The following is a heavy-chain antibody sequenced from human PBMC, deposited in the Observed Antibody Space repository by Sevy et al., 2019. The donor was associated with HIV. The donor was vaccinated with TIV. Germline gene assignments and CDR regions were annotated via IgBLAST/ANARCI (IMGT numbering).Heavy chain of an antibody. CDR1: GYTFTGYY. V-gene: IGHV1-2*02. CDR2: INPNSGGT. D-gene: IGHD1-1*01. J-gene: IGHJ3*02. Sequence: ASVKVSCKASGYTFTGYYMHWVRQAPGQGLEWMGWINPNSGGTNYAQKFQGRVNMTRDTPISTAYMELSRLRSDDTAVYYCAKGGTTRRDAFDIWGQGTMVTVSS. CDR3: AKGGTTRRDAFDI.